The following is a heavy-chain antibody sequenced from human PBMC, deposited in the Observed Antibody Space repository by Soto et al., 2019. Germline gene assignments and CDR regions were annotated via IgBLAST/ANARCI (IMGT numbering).Heavy chain of an antibody. CDR1: GGTISRYS. Sequence: PSETLSLTRTDSGGTISRYSCSRNRQPPGKALEWIGYIYYSGSTNYNPSIKSLVNISVDTSKNQFSLKLSSVTAADTAVYYCASGGTTSFGVVIPFGRDVWGQGTTVT. D-gene: IGHD3-3*01. CDR3: ASGGTTSFGVVIPFGRDV. V-gene: IGHV4-59*01. J-gene: IGHJ6*02. CDR2: IYYSGST.